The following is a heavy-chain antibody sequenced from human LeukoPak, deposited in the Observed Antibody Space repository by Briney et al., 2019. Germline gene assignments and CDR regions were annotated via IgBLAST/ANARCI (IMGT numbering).Heavy chain of an antibody. CDR1: GGSISSFY. D-gene: IGHD3-9*01. V-gene: IGHV4-59*01. CDR3: ARGGLRYFDWLSTDAFDI. J-gene: IGHJ3*02. Sequence: SETLSLTCTVSGGSISSFYWSWIRQPPGKGLEWIGYIYYIGSTNYNPSLKSRVTISVDTSKNQLSLKLSSVTAADTAVYYCARGGLRYFDWLSTDAFDIWGQGTMVTVSS. CDR2: IYYIGST.